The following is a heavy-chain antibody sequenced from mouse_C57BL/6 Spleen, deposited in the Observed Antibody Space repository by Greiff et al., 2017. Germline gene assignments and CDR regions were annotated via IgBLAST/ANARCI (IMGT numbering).Heavy chain of an antibody. V-gene: IGHV1-82*01. CDR2: IYPGDGDT. J-gene: IGHJ2*01. CDR3: GRGSGYYPSCDY. D-gene: IGHD2-3*01. CDR1: GYAFSSSW. Sequence: VKLMESGPELVKPGASVKISCKASGYAFSSSWMNWVKQRPGKGLEWIGRIYPGDGDTNYNGKFKGKATLTADKSSSTAYMQLSSLTSEDSAVSCWGRGSGYYPSCDYWGQGTTRTVSS.